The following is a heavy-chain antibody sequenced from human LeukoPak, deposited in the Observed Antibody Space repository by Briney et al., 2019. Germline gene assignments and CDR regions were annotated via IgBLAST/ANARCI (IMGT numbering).Heavy chain of an antibody. CDR2: IKQDGSVK. CDR1: GFTFSSYW. V-gene: IGHV3-7*01. J-gene: IGHJ3*02. Sequence: SGGSLRLSCAASGFTFSSYWMSWVRQAPGKGLEWVANIKQDGSVKYYVDSVKGRFTISRDNAKNSLYLQMNSLRAEDTAVYYCATLHVDYYGSGSYDDAFDIWGQGTMVTVSS. CDR3: ATLHVDYYGSGSYDDAFDI. D-gene: IGHD3-10*01.